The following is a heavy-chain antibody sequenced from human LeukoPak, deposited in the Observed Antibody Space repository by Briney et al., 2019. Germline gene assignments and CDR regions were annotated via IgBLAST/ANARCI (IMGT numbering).Heavy chain of an antibody. Sequence: VASVKVSFKASGYTFTNYYMHWVRQAPGQGLEWMGIINPSGGSTSYAQKFQGRVTMTRDTSTSTVSMELSSLRSEDTAVYYCAKSEVGAISWVHWGQGTLVIVSS. CDR1: GYTFTNYY. CDR2: INPSGGST. D-gene: IGHD1-26*01. J-gene: IGHJ4*02. CDR3: AKSEVGAISWVH. V-gene: IGHV1-46*01.